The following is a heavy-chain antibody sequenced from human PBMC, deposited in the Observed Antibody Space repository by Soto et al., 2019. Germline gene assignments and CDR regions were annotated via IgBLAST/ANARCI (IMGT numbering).Heavy chain of an antibody. J-gene: IGHJ4*02. D-gene: IGHD3-22*01. CDR3: ATGYDSSGYTNLDY. CDR2: IIPIFGTA. CDR1: GGTFSSYA. V-gene: IGHV1-69*13. Sequence: ASVKVSCKASGGTFSSYAISWVRQAPGQGLEWMGGIIPIFGTANYAQKFQGRVTITADESTSTAYMELSSLRSEDTAVYCCATGYDSSGYTNLDYWGQGTLVTVSS.